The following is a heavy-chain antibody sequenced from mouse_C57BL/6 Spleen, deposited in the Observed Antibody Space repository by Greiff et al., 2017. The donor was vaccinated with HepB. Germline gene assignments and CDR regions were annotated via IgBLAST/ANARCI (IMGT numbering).Heavy chain of an antibody. J-gene: IGHJ3*01. D-gene: IGHD1-1*01. CDR2: YPGSGNTY. CDR1: YTFTDYYM. Sequence: VQLQQSGPELVKPGASVKMSCKASGYTFTDYYMHWVKQKPGKGLEWIGEIYPGSGNTYYNEKFKGKATLTADTSSSTAYMQLSSLTSEDSAVYFCADTTQEVWFAYWGQGTLVTVSA. CDR3: DTTQEVWFAY. V-gene: IGHV1-83*01.